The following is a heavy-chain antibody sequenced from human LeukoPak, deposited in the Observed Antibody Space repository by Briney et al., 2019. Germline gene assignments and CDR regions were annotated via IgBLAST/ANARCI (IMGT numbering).Heavy chain of an antibody. CDR1: GGSISSYY. V-gene: IGHV4-59*01. CDR2: IYYSGST. D-gene: IGHD6-13*01. CDR3: ARVPGRSSSWTLDY. Sequence: PSETLSLTCTVSGGSISSYYWSWIRQPPGKGLEWIGYIYYSGSTNYNPSLKSRVTISVDTSKNQFSLKLSPVTAADTAVYYCARVPGRSSSWTLDYWGQGTLVTVSS. J-gene: IGHJ4*02.